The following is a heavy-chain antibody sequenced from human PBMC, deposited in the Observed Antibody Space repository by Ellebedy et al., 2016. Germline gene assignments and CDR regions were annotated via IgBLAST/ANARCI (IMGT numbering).Heavy chain of an antibody. V-gene: IGHV3-23*01. J-gene: IGHJ4*02. CDR1: GFTFSSYA. CDR3: AFAGVRGVITTLLYFDY. Sequence: GESLKISCAASGFTFSSYAMSWVRQAPGKGLEWVSAISGSGGSTYYADSVKGRFTISRDNSKNTLYLQMNSLRAEDTAVYYCAFAGVRGVITTLLYFDYWGQGTLVTVSS. D-gene: IGHD3-10*01. CDR2: ISGSGGST.